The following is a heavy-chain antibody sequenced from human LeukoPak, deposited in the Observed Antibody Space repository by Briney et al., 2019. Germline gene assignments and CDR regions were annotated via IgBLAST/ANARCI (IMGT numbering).Heavy chain of an antibody. CDR2: IYYSGST. J-gene: IGHJ4*02. CDR3: ARAGSDGDFWSGHLDY. CDR1: GGCISSGGYY. D-gene: IGHD3-3*01. V-gene: IGHV4-31*03. Sequence: SQTLSLTCTVSGGCISSGGYYWSWIRQHPGKGLEWIGYIYYSGSTYYNPSLKSRVTISVDTSKNQFSLKLSSVTAADTAVYYCARAGSDGDFWSGHLDYWGQGTLVTVSS.